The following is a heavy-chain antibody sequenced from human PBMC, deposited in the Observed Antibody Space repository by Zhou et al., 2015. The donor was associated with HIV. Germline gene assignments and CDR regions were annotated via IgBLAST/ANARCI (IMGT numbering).Heavy chain of an antibody. Sequence: QGQLVQSGAEVKKPGASVKVSCKASGYTFNTYGISWVRQAPGQGLEWMGWISTYNDNTNYAQKFQGRVTMTTHISTSTAYMELRGLRSDDTAVYYCARAKTTVTLYWYFDLWGRGTLVTVSS. V-gene: IGHV1-18*01. CDR2: ISTYNDNT. CDR1: GYTFNTYG. D-gene: IGHD4-17*01. CDR3: ARAKTTVTLYWYFDL. J-gene: IGHJ2*01.